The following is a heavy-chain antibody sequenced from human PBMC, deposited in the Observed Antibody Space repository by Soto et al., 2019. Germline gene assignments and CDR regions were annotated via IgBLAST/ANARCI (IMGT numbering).Heavy chain of an antibody. CDR3: ATGRGGSGSLTPRVAF. CDR2: ISGGGDTT. CDR1: GFTFNNYA. D-gene: IGHD3-10*01. V-gene: IGHV3-23*01. J-gene: IGHJ4*02. Sequence: EVQLLESGGGLVQPGGSLRLSCAASGFTFNNYAMTWVRQAPGKGLEWVSAISGGGDTTSYADSVKGRFTVSRDGSKTPLYLQMSSLRAEDTALYYCATGRGGSGSLTPRVAFWGQGPLVTVS.